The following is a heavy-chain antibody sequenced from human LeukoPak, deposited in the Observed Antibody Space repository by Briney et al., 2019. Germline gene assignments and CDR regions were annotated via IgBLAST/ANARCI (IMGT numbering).Heavy chain of an antibody. Sequence: GESLKISCKGSGYSFSSYWIGWVRQVPGKGLEWMGVIYPGDSDTRYSPSFQGQVPISAAKSVSTASLQWSRLKASDTAMYYCARQWGDCSSTSCYSASWGQGTLVTVSS. D-gene: IGHD2-2*01. CDR3: ARQWGDCSSTSCYSAS. J-gene: IGHJ5*02. CDR1: GYSFSSYW. V-gene: IGHV5-51*01. CDR2: IYPGDSDT.